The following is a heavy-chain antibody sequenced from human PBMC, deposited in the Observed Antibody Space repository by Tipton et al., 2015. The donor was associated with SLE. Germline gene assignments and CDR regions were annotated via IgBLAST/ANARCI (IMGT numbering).Heavy chain of an antibody. CDR3: TSMIMSYYYHSGSYSGSYSPMDS. Sequence: RSLRLSCQGSGFVFGYYGVACVRQAPGKGLEWVGVIRGKGSAGPTEYAASVEDRFIISRDDSRGIAYLQMNSLKAEDTAVYYCTSMIMSYYYHSGSYSGSYSPMDSWGQGTLVTVSS. D-gene: IGHD3-10*01. CDR1: GFVFGYYG. J-gene: IGHJ4*02. CDR2: IRGKGSAGPT. V-gene: IGHV3-49*04.